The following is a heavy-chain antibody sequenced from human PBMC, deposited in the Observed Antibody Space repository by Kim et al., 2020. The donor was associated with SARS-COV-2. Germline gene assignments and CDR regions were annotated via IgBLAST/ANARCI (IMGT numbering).Heavy chain of an antibody. V-gene: IGHV1-69*13. J-gene: IGHJ6*02. D-gene: IGHD1-7*01. CDR1: GGTFSSYA. CDR3: ARSGYELELPSGGDYYYYGMDV. Sequence: SVKVSCKASGGTFSSYAISWVRQAPGQGLEWMGGIIPIFGTANYAQKFQGRVTITADESTSTAYMELSSLRSEDTAVYYCARSGYELELPSGGDYYYYGMDVWGQGTTVTVSS. CDR2: IIPIFGTA.